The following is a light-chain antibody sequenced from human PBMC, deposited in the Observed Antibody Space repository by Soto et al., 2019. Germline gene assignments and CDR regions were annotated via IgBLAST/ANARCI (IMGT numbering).Light chain of an antibody. Sequence: EIVLTQSPATLSLSPGDRATLSCRASQSIGIYLAWYQQTPGQSPRLLIYEASNRATGVPAKFSGTGSGTDFTLTISSLESEDFGIYYYQQRSTWPLTFCGGTRVEI. CDR3: QQRSTWPLT. CDR1: QSIGIY. J-gene: IGKJ4*01. V-gene: IGKV3-11*01. CDR2: EAS.